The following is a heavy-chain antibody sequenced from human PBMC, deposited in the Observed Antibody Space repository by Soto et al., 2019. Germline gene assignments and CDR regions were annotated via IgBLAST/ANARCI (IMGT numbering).Heavy chain of an antibody. Sequence: EVQVVESGGGLVQPGGSLRLSCAASGFTVSNYYMSWVRQAPGKGLEWVSVIYTNGNTYYADSVRGRFTISRDKSKNTLYLQMTSLRAEDTAVYFCASDVVVAEYWGQGTLVTVSS. D-gene: IGHD2-15*01. V-gene: IGHV3-66*01. CDR2: IYTNGNT. CDR1: GFTVSNYY. J-gene: IGHJ4*02. CDR3: ASDVVVAEY.